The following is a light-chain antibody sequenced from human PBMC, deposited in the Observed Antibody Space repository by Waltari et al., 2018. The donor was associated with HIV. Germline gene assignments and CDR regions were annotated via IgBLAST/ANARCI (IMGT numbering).Light chain of an antibody. Sequence: ELVLTQSPGTLSFSPGERATLSCRASQSISNSYLAWYQQKPGQPPRLLIYGAFSRATGIPDRFRGSGSGTDFTLTISRLEPEDFAVYYCQQYGSSPPITFGPGTKVDIK. CDR3: QQYGSSPPIT. CDR2: GAF. V-gene: IGKV3-20*01. J-gene: IGKJ3*01. CDR1: QSISNSY.